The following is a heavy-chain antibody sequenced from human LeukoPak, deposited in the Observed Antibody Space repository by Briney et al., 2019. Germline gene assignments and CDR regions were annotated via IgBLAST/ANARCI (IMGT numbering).Heavy chain of an antibody. CDR2: ISSSSSYI. J-gene: IGHJ4*02. CDR3: ASTPDYYYDSSGYYDY. CDR1: GFTFSNYW. Sequence: GGSLRLSCAASGFTFSNYWMSWVRQAPGKGLEWVSSISSSSSYIYYADSVKGRFTISRDNAKNSLYLQMNSLRAEDTAVYYCASTPDYYYDSSGYYDYWGQGTLVTVSS. V-gene: IGHV3-21*01. D-gene: IGHD3-22*01.